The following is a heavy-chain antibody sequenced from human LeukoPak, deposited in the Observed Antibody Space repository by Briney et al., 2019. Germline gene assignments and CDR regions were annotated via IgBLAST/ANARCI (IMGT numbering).Heavy chain of an antibody. J-gene: IGHJ6*02. CDR3: ARRRRGGNHPYYYYYTGMDV. D-gene: IGHD4-23*01. CDR2: VLYNDSS. V-gene: IGHV4-39*01. CDR1: GDSIFRSSDF. Sequence: PSEALLLTCTISGDSIFRSSDFWTWIRQPPGKGLEFIGTVLYNDSSYYNPSLKSRVTVYRDTPKNRFFLKLTSVTPADTAVYYCARRRRGGNHPYYYYYTGMDVWGQGTAVIVSS.